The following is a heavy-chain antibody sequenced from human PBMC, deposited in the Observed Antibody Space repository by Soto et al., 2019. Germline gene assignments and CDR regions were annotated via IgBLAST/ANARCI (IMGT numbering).Heavy chain of an antibody. CDR1: GGSFSGYY. CDR3: ALQIYDFWSGYYSY. Sequence: QVQLQQWGAGLLKPSETLSLTCAVYGGSFSGYYWSWMRQPPGKGLEWIGEINHSGSTNYNPSLKSRVTISVDTSKNQFSLKLSSVTAADTAVYYCALQIYDFWSGYYSYWGQGTLVTVSS. CDR2: INHSGST. V-gene: IGHV4-34*01. D-gene: IGHD3-3*01. J-gene: IGHJ4*02.